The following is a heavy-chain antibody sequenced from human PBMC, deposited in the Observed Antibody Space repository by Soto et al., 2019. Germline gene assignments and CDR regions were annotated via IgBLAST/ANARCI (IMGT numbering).Heavy chain of an antibody. CDR3: ARARAAMAYYFDY. CDR2: IYYSGST. V-gene: IGHV4-31*03. Sequence: SETLSLTCTVSGGSISSGCYYWSWIRQHPGKGLEWIGYIYYSGSTYYNPSLKSRVTISVDTSKNQFSLKLSSVTAADTAVYYCARARAAMAYYFDYWGQGTLVTVSS. J-gene: IGHJ4*02. CDR1: GGSISSGCYY. D-gene: IGHD5-18*01.